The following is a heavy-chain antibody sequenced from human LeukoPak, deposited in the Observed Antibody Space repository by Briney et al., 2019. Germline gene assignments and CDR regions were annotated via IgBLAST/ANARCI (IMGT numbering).Heavy chain of an antibody. CDR3: ARDFRSYIGSGICAFDI. D-gene: IGHD3-10*01. CDR1: GFTFSTFW. J-gene: IGHJ3*02. V-gene: IGHV3-7*01. Sequence: PGGSLGLSCAASGFTFSTFWMSWVRQAPGKGLEWVANIKQDGTEKYYVDSVKGRFTISRDNAQNSLYLQMNSLRAEDTAVYYCARDFRSYIGSGICAFDIWGQGTMVTVSS. CDR2: IKQDGTEK.